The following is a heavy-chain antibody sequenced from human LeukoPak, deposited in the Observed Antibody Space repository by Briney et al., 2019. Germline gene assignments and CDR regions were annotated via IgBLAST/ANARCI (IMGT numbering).Heavy chain of an antibody. D-gene: IGHD6-19*01. CDR3: ARGISSGWSRSFDY. CDR1: GGSISSGSYY. Sequence: SETLSLTCTVSGGSISSGSYYWSWIRQPAGKGLEWIGRIYTSGSTNYNPSLKSRVTISVDTSENQFSLKLSSVTAADTAVYYCARGISSGWSRSFDYWGQGTLVTVSS. J-gene: IGHJ4*02. V-gene: IGHV4-61*02. CDR2: IYTSGST.